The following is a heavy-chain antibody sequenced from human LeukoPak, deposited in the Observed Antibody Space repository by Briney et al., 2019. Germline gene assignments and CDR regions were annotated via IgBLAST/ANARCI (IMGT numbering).Heavy chain of an antibody. Sequence: SETLSLTCTVSSGSISTSNYYWGWVREPPGKAPEWIGNIFYSGSTYYSPSLKSRVTISLDTSRNQFSLKLSSVTAADTAVYYCARGWSSSSWYNVWGQGTMVTVSS. V-gene: IGHV4-39*07. J-gene: IGHJ3*01. CDR1: SGSISTSNYY. D-gene: IGHD6-13*01. CDR2: IFYSGST. CDR3: ARGWSSSSWYNV.